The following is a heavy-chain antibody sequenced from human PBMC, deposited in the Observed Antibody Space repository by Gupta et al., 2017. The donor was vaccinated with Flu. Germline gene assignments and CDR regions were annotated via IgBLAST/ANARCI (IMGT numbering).Heavy chain of an antibody. CDR3: ARQTTKGVSD. D-gene: IGHD4-11*01. CDR1: GYNFATYW. V-gene: IGHV5-51*03. Sequence: EVQLVRSGAEVKKPGESLKIACKGSGYNFATYWIGWVLQMPGKGLEWMGIIYPGDSDTTYSPSFQDQVTMSADKSINTAYLQWSSLKASDTAMYYCARQTTKGVSDWGQGTLVTGSS. CDR2: IYPGDSDT. J-gene: IGHJ4*02.